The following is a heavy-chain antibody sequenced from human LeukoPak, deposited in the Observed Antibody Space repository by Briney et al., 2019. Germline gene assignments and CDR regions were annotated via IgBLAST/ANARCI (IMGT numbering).Heavy chain of an antibody. V-gene: IGHV3-7*01. CDR1: GFTFSRYW. CDR2: IRQDGSEI. J-gene: IGHJ4*02. D-gene: IGHD3-22*01. CDR3: ARVVVISPTYYFDF. Sequence: GGSLRLSCAASGFTFSRYWMTWVRQAPGKGLKWVANIRQDGSEIYYVDSVKGRFTISRDNAKNSLYLQMNSLSAGDTAVYYCARVVVISPTYYFDFWGQGALVTVPS.